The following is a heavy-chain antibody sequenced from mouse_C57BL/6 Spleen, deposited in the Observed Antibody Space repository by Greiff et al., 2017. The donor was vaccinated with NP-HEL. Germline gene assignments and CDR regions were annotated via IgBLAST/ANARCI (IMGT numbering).Heavy chain of an antibody. J-gene: IGHJ1*03. CDR3: ARRDYYGSWYFDV. V-gene: IGHV5-17*01. Sequence: QLQESGGGFVKPGGSLKLSCAASGFTFSDYGMHWVRQAPEKGLEWVAYISSGSSTIYYADTVKGRFTISRDNAKNTLFLQMTSLRSEDTAMYYCARRDYYGSWYFDVWGTGTTVTVSS. CDR1: GFTFSDYG. D-gene: IGHD1-1*01. CDR2: ISSGSSTI.